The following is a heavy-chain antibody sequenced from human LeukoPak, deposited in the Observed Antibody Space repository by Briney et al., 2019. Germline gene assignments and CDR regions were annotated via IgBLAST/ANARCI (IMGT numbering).Heavy chain of an antibody. CDR1: GFTFSSYS. Sequence: GGSLRLSCAASGFTFSSYSMNWIRQAPGKGLEWVSYISSSGSTIYYADSVKGRFTISRDNAKNSLYLQMNSLRAEDTAVYYCARNLRDWGVDYWGQGTLVTVSS. CDR2: ISSSGSTI. V-gene: IGHV3-48*04. CDR3: ARNLRDWGVDY. D-gene: IGHD3-16*01. J-gene: IGHJ4*02.